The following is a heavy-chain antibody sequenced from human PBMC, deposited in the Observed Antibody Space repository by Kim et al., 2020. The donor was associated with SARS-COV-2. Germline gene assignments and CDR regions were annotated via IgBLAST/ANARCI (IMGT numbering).Heavy chain of an antibody. Sequence: GGSLRLSCAASGFTFSSYSMNWVRQAPGKGLEWVSYISSSSTIYYADSVKGRFTISRDNAKNSLYLQMNSLRDEDTAVYYCARGYDILTGYMPFYYYGMDVWAKGPRSPSP. V-gene: IGHV3-48*02. J-gene: IGHJ6*02. D-gene: IGHD3-9*01. CDR1: GFTFSSYS. CDR2: ISSSSTI. CDR3: ARGYDILTGYMPFYYYGMDV.